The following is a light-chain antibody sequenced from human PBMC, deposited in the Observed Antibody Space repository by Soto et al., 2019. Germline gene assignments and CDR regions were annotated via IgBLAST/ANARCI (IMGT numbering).Light chain of an antibody. CDR3: QQSYSTPLT. CDR2: AAS. V-gene: IGKV1-39*01. CDR1: LRIGTY. Sequence: DIQMTQSPSSLSASVGDRVTITCRASLRIGTYLNWFQQKPGKAPKILIYAASSLHSGVPSRFSGSGSGTDFSLTISSLQPEDFATYYCQQSYSTPLTFDQGTKVEIK. J-gene: IGKJ1*01.